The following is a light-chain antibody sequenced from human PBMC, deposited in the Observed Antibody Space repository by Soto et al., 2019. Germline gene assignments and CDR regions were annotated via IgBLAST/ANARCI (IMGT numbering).Light chain of an antibody. V-gene: IGLV2-14*01. J-gene: IGLJ2*01. CDR3: SSYTTTTTLI. CDR1: SSDVGGYKY. Sequence: QSVLTQPASVSGSPGQSITISCTGTSSDVGGYKYVSWYQQRPGKAPKLMIYDVTNRPSGVSDRFSGSKSGNTASLTISGLQAEDEADYYCSSYTTTTTLIFGGGTKVTVL. CDR2: DVT.